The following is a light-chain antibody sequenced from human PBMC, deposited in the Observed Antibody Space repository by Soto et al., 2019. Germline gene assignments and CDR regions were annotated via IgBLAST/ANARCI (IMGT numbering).Light chain of an antibody. Sequence: EIVLTQSPATLSVSPGERATLSCRASQFVSTNLAWYQQRPGQAPRLLIYGASTRAIGVPARFSSSGSGTEFTLTISSLQSEDLAVYYCQQYNDRPRTFGQGTKVDIK. V-gene: IGKV3-15*01. J-gene: IGKJ1*01. CDR1: QFVSTN. CDR3: QQYNDRPRT. CDR2: GAS.